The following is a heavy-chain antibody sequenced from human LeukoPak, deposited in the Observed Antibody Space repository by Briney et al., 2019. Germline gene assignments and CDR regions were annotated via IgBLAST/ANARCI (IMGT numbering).Heavy chain of an antibody. CDR2: INPNSGGT. D-gene: IGHD5-18*01. J-gene: IGHJ5*02. Sequence: ASVKVSCKASGYTFTGYYMHWVRQAPGQGLEWMGWINPNSGGTNYAQKFQGRVTMTRDTPISTAYMELSRLRSDDTAVYYCARMYSYGTDNWFDPWGQGTLVTVSS. V-gene: IGHV1-2*02. CDR3: ARMYSYGTDNWFDP. CDR1: GYTFTGYY.